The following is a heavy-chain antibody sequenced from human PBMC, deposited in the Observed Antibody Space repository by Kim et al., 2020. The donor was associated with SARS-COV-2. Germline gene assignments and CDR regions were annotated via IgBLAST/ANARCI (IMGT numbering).Heavy chain of an antibody. CDR2: ISGSGGST. CDR3: ARNLRWLGYYFDY. CDR1: GFTFSSYA. V-gene: IGHV3-23*01. Sequence: GGSLRLSCAASGFTFSSYAMSWVRQAPGKGLEWVSAISGSGGSTYYADSVKGRFTISRDNSKNTLYLQMNSLRAEDTVVYYCARNLRWLGYYFDYWGQGTLVTVSS. J-gene: IGHJ4*02. D-gene: IGHD4-17*01.